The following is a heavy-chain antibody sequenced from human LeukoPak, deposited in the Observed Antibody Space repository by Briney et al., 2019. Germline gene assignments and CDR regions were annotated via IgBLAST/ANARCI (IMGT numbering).Heavy chain of an antibody. D-gene: IGHD2-15*01. CDR3: ARGYCSGGSCYGALGY. V-gene: IGHV3-21*01. CDR2: ISGSGGDT. Sequence: PGGSLRLSWAASGFTFSNYWMHWVRQAPGKGLVWVSGISGSGGDTYSADSVKGRFTISRDNAKNSLYLQMNSLRAEDTAVYYCARGYCSGGSCYGALGYWGQGTLVTVSS. J-gene: IGHJ4*02. CDR1: GFTFSNYW.